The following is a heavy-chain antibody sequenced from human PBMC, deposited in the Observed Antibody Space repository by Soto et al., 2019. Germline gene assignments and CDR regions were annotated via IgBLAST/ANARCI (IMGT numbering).Heavy chain of an antibody. CDR1: GGTFSSYT. J-gene: IGHJ4*02. V-gene: IGHV1-69*08. Sequence: QVQLVQSGAEVKKPGSSVNVSCKASGGTFSSYTISWVRQAPGQGLEWMGRIIPILGIANYAQKFQGRVTITADKSTSTAYMELSSLRSEDTAVYYCARDEGICSGGSCYPPLFDYWGQGTLVTVSS. D-gene: IGHD2-15*01. CDR3: ARDEGICSGGSCYPPLFDY. CDR2: IIPILGIA.